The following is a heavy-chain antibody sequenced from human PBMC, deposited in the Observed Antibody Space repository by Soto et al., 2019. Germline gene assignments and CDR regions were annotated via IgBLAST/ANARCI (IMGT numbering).Heavy chain of an antibody. V-gene: IGHV4-59*01. CDR2: IYYSGST. D-gene: IGHD6-6*01. CDR1: GGSISSYY. CDR3: ARAVFEYSSSCLDY. Sequence: SETLSLTCTVSGGSISSYYWSWIRQPPGKGLEWIGYIYYSGSTNYNPSLKSRVTISVDTSKNQFSLKLSSVTAADTAVYYCARAVFEYSSSCLDYWGQGTLVTVSS. J-gene: IGHJ4*02.